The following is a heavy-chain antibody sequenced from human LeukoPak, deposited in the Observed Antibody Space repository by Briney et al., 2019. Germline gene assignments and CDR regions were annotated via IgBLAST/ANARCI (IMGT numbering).Heavy chain of an antibody. CDR1: GFTFSTYS. CDR2: ISSGSSTI. D-gene: IGHD6-19*01. Sequence: PGGSLRLSCAASGFTFSTYSMNWVRQAPGKGLEGVSYISSGSSTIYYADSVKRRFTISRDNAKNSLYLQMNSLRAEDTAVYYCARDPAGAGIYYDYWGQGTLVTVSS. J-gene: IGHJ4*02. CDR3: ARDPAGAGIYYDY. V-gene: IGHV3-48*01.